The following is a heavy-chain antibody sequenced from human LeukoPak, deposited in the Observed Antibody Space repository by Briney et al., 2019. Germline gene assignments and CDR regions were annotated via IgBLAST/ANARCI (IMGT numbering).Heavy chain of an antibody. CDR2: INHSGST. CDR1: GGSFSGYY. J-gene: IGHJ6*02. D-gene: IGHD6-19*01. CDR3: ARGDPGYSSGWYPLYYYYYGMDV. Sequence: PSETLSLTCAVYGGSFSGYYWSWIRQPPGKGLEWIGEINHSGSTNYNPSLKSRVTISVDTSKNQFSLKLSSVTAADTAVYYCARGDPGYSSGWYPLYYYYYGMDVWGQGTTVTVSS. V-gene: IGHV4-34*01.